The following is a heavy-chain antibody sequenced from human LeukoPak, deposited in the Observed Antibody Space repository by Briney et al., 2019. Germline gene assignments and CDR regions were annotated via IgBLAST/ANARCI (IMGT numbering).Heavy chain of an antibody. Sequence: PGGSLRLSCAASGFTFSSYAMTWVRQAPGKGLDWVSGISGSGGDTYYADSVKGRFTVSRDNSKNTLYLQMNSLRAEDTAVYYCAKMARYSSSWADCWGQGTLVTVSS. CDR1: GFTFSSYA. J-gene: IGHJ4*02. V-gene: IGHV3-23*01. CDR2: ISGSGGDT. D-gene: IGHD6-13*01. CDR3: AKMARYSSSWADC.